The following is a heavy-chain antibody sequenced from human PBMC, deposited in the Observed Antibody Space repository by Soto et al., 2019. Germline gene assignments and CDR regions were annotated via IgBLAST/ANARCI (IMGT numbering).Heavy chain of an antibody. J-gene: IGHJ4*02. Sequence: QVHLQESGPGLVKPSETLSLTCTVSGGSINNHYWSWIRQPPGKGLEWIGYIYYTGSTNYNPSLTSRVTMSVDTSKNPCSMNLTSLTATDTAIYYCARANWYSEYWGQGTLVTVSS. V-gene: IGHV4-59*11. D-gene: IGHD7-27*01. CDR2: IYYTGST. CDR3: ARANWYSEY. CDR1: GGSINNHY.